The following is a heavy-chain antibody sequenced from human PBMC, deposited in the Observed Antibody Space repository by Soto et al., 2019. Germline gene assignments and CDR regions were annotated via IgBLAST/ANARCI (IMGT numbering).Heavy chain of an antibody. CDR2: ISGSGGST. CDR1: GFTFSSYA. Sequence: GGSLRLSCAASGFTFSSYAMSWVRQAPGKGLEWVSAISGSGGSTYYADSVKGRFTISRDNAKNSLYLQMNSLRAEDTAIYYCASKIFGTTYFDYWGQGALVTVSS. V-gene: IGHV3-23*01. J-gene: IGHJ4*02. CDR3: ASKIFGTTYFDY. D-gene: IGHD1-7*01.